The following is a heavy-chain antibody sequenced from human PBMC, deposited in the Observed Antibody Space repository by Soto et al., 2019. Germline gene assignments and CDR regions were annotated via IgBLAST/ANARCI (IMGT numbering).Heavy chain of an antibody. CDR2: ISSSSSYI. CDR1: GFTFSSYS. J-gene: IGHJ6*03. V-gene: IGHV3-21*01. Sequence: TGVSLRLSCAASGFTFSSYSMNWVLQAPGKGLEWVSSISSSSSYIYYADSVKGRFTISIDNARNSLYLQMNSLRAEDTAVYYCARSGVVPAANAYYYYMDVWGKGNRVTVAS. CDR3: ARSGVVPAANAYYYYMDV. D-gene: IGHD2-2*01.